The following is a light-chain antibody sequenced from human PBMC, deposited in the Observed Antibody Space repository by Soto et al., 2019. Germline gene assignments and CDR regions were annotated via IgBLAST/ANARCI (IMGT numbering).Light chain of an antibody. V-gene: IGKV3-15*01. CDR1: QPLNNN. CDR3: QQYEKWPPSIT. CDR2: GTS. J-gene: IGKJ5*01. Sequence: EIVMTQSPATLSVSPGDRATLSCRAGQPLNNNVAWYQHKPGQAPRLLIYGTSTRATGISARLSGGGSGTEFTLTISSLQSEDFAVYYCQQYEKWPPSITFGQGTRLEIK.